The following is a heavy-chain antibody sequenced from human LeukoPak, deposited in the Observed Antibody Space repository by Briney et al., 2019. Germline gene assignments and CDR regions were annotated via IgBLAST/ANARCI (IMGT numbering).Heavy chain of an antibody. CDR2: TFAYNGNT. CDR1: GYTFTIYG. D-gene: IGHD3-3*01. J-gene: IGHJ5*02. V-gene: IGHV1-18*01. CDR3: ARDVLRFLGLTRWFDP. Sequence: ASVKVSCKASGYTFTIYGISWVRPAPGQGLGWMACTFAYNGNTNYAQKIQGRVTMTTDTSTSTAYMVLRSLRSDDTAVYYCARDVLRFLGLTRWFDPWAQGTLVTVPT.